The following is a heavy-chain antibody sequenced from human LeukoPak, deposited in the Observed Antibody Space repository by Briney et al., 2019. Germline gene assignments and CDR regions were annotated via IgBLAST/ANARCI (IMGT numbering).Heavy chain of an antibody. V-gene: IGHV3-23*01. CDR3: ARRSTSGNFYSGMDV. Sequence: PGGSLRLSCAASGFTFSSYAMRWVPQAPGKGLEWVSTIVTGGLTTYYADSVKGRFTISRDNSKNTLYLQMNSLRADDTAVYYCARRSTSGNFYSGMDVWGQGTTVAVS. D-gene: IGHD3-10*01. CDR1: GFTFSSYA. CDR2: IVTGGLTT. J-gene: IGHJ6*02.